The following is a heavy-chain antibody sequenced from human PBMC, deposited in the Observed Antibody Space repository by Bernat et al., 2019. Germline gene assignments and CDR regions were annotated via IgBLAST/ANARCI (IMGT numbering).Heavy chain of an antibody. CDR3: ATIYYDSLTGVYYYGMDV. J-gene: IGHJ6*02. CDR2: ISAYNGNT. Sequence: QVQLVQSGAEVKKPGASVKVSCKASGYTFTSYGISWVRQAPGQGLEWMGWISAYNGNTNYAQKLQGRVTMTTDTSTSTAYMELRSRRSDDTAVYYCATIYYDSLTGVYYYGMDVWGQGTTVTGSS. D-gene: IGHD3-9*01. CDR1: GYTFTSYG. V-gene: IGHV1-18*01.